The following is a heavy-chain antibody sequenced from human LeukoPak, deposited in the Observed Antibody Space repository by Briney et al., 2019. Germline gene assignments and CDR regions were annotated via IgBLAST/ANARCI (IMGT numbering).Heavy chain of an antibody. J-gene: IGHJ1*01. V-gene: IGHV4-39*07. D-gene: IGHD6-19*01. CDR3: ARDSSLTIAVAAYFQH. CDR2: IYYSGST. Sequence: SETLSLTCTVSGGSISSSSYYWGWIRQPPGKGLEWIGSIYYSGSTYYNPSLKSRVTISVDTSKNQFSLKLSSVTAADTAVYYCARDSSLTIAVAAYFQHWGQGTLVTVSS. CDR1: GGSISSSSYY.